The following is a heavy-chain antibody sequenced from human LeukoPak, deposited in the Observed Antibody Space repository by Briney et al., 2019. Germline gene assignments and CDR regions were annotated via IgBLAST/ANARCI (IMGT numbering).Heavy chain of an antibody. V-gene: IGHV4-39*01. Sequence: SETLSLTCTVSGGSISSSSSYWAWIRQPPGMGLEWIGSIYDSGSTYFNPSLKSRVTISVDTSRNQFSLNLSSVTAADTAVYFCAKHSGYSSSWLGYWGQGTLVTVSP. CDR2: IYDSGST. CDR3: AKHSGYSSSWLGY. CDR1: GGSISSSSSY. J-gene: IGHJ4*02. D-gene: IGHD6-13*01.